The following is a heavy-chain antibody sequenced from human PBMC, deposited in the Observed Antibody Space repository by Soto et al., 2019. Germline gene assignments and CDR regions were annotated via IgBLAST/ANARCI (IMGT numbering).Heavy chain of an antibody. Sequence: GGSLRLSCAASGFTFDDYAMQWVRQAPGKGLEWVSLISWDGGSTYYADSVKGRFTISRDNSKNSLYLQMNSLRAEDTALYYCAKDPGNYYGSGSYFDYWGQGTLVTVSS. D-gene: IGHD3-10*01. V-gene: IGHV3-43D*03. CDR2: ISWDGGST. J-gene: IGHJ4*02. CDR3: AKDPGNYYGSGSYFDY. CDR1: GFTFDDYA.